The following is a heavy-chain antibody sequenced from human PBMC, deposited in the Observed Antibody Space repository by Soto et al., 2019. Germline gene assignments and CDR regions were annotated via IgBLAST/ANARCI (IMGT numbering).Heavy chain of an antibody. J-gene: IGHJ4*01. CDR3: TRTTSWFFDY. CDR2: INPSSGAA. CDR1: GYTFTNYY. Sequence: ASVKVSCKPPGYTFTNYYIHWVRQAPGQGLEWMGIINPSSGAAAYAQKFQGRVTMTSDTSTSTVYMDLSSLKSEDTAVYYCTRTTSWFFDYWGHGTLVTVSS. V-gene: IGHV1-46*03. D-gene: IGHD3-9*01.